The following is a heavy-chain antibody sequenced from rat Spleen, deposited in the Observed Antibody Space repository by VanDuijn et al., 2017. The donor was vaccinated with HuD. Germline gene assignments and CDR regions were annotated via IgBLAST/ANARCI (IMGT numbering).Heavy chain of an antibody. CDR2: INKDSRTI. CDR1: GFNFNDYW. Sequence: EVKLVESGGGLVQPGRSLKLSCAASGFNFNDYWMGWVRQAPGKGLEWIGEINKDSRTIKNNPYLKDKFIISRDNAQNTLYLQMNKLGSEDTAIYYCARERFGVEGWGQGVMVTVSS. D-gene: IGHD4-3*01. CDR3: ARERFGVEG. V-gene: IGHV4-2*01. J-gene: IGHJ2*01.